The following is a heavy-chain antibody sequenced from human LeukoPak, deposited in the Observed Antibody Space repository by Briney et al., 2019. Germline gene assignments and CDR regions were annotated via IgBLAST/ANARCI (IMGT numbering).Heavy chain of an antibody. J-gene: IGHJ3*02. CDR3: ARPMVRGVVDAFDI. CDR2: IYYSGST. CDR1: GGSISSSSYY. Sequence: SETLSLTCTVSGGSISSSSYYWGWIRQPPGKGLEWIGSIYYSGSTYYNPSLKSRATISVDTSKNQFSLQLSSVTAADTAVYYCARPMVRGVVDAFDIWGQGTMVTVSS. D-gene: IGHD3-10*01. V-gene: IGHV4-39*01.